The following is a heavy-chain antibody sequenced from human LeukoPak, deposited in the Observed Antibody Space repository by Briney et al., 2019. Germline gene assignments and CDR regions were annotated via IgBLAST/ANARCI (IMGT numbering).Heavy chain of an antibody. CDR1: GFTFSSYA. J-gene: IGHJ4*02. V-gene: IGHV3-23*01. CDR2: ISPSGDDT. D-gene: IGHD2-21*02. Sequence: GGSLRVSCAASGFTFSSYAMSWVRQAPGNGLEWVSAISPSGDDTHYSGSVRGRFSISRDNSKNTMYLQMNSLRDDDTAIYYCAREVVTTLLTLDHWGQGTLVTVSS. CDR3: AREVVTTLLTLDH.